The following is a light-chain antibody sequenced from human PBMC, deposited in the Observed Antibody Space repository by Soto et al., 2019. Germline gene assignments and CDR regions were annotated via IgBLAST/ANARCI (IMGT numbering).Light chain of an antibody. J-gene: IGKJ2*01. CDR2: DAS. V-gene: IGKV3-11*01. CDR3: QHRFNWPSFT. CDR1: QSVSSY. Sequence: EIDLTQSPATLSLSPGDRATLSCRASQSVSSYLAWYQQKPGQAPRLLIYDASNWATGIPARFSGGGSGTDFTLTISSRGPQDVAVYYCQHRFNWPSFTFGEGTKLEIK.